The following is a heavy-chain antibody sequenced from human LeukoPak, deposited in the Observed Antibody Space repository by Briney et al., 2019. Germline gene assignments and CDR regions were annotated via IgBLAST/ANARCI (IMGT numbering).Heavy chain of an antibody. Sequence: GGSLRLSCAASGFTVSSNYMGWVRQAPGKGLEWVSVIYSGGSTYYADSVKGRFTISRDNSKNTLYPQMNSLRAEDTAVYYCAKDGSSGYWGYWGQGTLVTVSS. CDR3: AKDGSSGYWGY. J-gene: IGHJ4*02. CDR2: IYSGGST. D-gene: IGHD3-22*01. V-gene: IGHV3-53*01. CDR1: GFTVSSNY.